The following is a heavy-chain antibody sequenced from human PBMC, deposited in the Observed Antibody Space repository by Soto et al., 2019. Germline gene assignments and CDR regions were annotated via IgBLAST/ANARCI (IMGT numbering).Heavy chain of an antibody. J-gene: IGHJ4*02. CDR1: GFTFSSYG. CDR3: ARGAFKYSSGWSCDY. V-gene: IGHV3-33*01. D-gene: IGHD6-19*01. CDR2: IWYDGSNK. Sequence: QVQLVESGGGVVQPGRSLRLSCAASGFTFSSYGMHWVRQAPGKGLEWVAVIWYDGSNKYYADSVKGRFTISRDNSKNTLYLQMNSLRAEDTAVYYCARGAFKYSSGWSCDYWGQGTLVTVSS.